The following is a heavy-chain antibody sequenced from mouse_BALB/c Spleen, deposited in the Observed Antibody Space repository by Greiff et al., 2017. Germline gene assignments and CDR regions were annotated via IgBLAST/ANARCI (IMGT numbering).Heavy chain of an antibody. CDR1: GYTFTSYT. CDR2: INPSSGYT. CDR3: ARKGVGSSYADYFDY. D-gene: IGHD1-1*01. J-gene: IGHJ2*01. V-gene: IGHV1-4*01. Sequence: QVQLQQSGAELARPGASVKMSCKASGYTFTSYTMHWVKQRPGQGLEWIGYINPSSGYTNYNQKFKDKATLTADKSSSTAYMQLSSRTSEDSAVYYGARKGVGSSYADYFDYWGQGTTLTVSS.